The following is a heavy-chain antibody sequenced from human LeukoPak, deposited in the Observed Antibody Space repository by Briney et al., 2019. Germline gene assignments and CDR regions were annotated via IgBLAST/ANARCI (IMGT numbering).Heavy chain of an antibody. Sequence: ASVKVSCKASGYTFTDYFMYWVRQAPGQGLEWMGCINPNSGGTNYAQKFQGRVTMTRITSIITADMELTGLRSDDTAVYYGARGASHGSFDYWGQGTLVTVSS. CDR3: ARGASHGSFDY. D-gene: IGHD5-24*01. J-gene: IGHJ4*02. CDR1: GYTFTDYF. CDR2: INPNSGGT. V-gene: IGHV1-2*02.